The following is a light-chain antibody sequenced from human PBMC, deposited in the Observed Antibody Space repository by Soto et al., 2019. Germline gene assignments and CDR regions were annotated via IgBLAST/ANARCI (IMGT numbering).Light chain of an antibody. CDR1: QGISND. CDR2: AAS. J-gene: IGKJ5*01. Sequence: DLQMTQSPSSLSASVGDRVTITCRASQGISNDLGWYQQKPGKAPKLLIYAASSLQSGVPSRFSGSGSGTDYTLTISSLQPEDFATYYCQQSYRTPTFGQGTRLEIK. CDR3: QQSYRTPT. V-gene: IGKV1-39*01.